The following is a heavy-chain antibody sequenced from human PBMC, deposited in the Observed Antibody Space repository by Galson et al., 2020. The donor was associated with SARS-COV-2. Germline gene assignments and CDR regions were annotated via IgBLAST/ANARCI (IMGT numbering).Heavy chain of an antibody. Sequence: SETLSLTCTVSGGTISSSSYYWGWIRQPPGKGLEWIGSIYYSGSTYYNPSLKSRVTISVDTSKNQFSLKLSSVTAADTAVYYCARNLGRARVRGRVNWFDPWGQGTLVTVSS. CDR3: ARNLGRARVRGRVNWFDP. CDR2: IYYSGST. D-gene: IGHD3-10*01. V-gene: IGHV4-39*01. J-gene: IGHJ5*02. CDR1: GGTISSSSYY.